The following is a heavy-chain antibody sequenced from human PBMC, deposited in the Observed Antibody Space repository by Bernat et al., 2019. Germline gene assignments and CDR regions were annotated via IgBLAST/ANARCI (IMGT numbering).Heavy chain of an antibody. CDR3: ARAVYDFWSGYYSYYFDY. Sequence: QVQLQESGPGLVKPSQTLSLTCTVSGDSISSGDYYWSWIRQPPGKGLEWIGYIYYSGSTYYNPSLKSRVTISVDTSKNQFSLKLSSVTAADTAVYYCARAVYDFWSGYYSYYFDYWGQGTLVTVSS. CDR2: IYYSGST. CDR1: GDSISSGDYY. V-gene: IGHV4-30-4*01. D-gene: IGHD3-3*01. J-gene: IGHJ4*02.